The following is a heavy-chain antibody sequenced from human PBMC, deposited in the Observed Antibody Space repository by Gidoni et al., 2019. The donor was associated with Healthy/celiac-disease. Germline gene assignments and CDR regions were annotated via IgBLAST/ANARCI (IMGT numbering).Heavy chain of an antibody. J-gene: IGHJ6*02. V-gene: IGHV1-69*01. D-gene: IGHD2-15*01. Sequence: QVQLVQSGAELKKPGSSVKVSCKASGGTFSSYAISWVRQAPGQGLEWMGGIIPSFGTANYAQKFQGRVTITADESTSTAYMELSSLRSEDTAVYYCARGVGTVVKAYYYYYGMDVWGQGTTVTVSS. CDR2: IIPSFGTA. CDR1: GGTFSSYA. CDR3: ARGVGTVVKAYYYYYGMDV.